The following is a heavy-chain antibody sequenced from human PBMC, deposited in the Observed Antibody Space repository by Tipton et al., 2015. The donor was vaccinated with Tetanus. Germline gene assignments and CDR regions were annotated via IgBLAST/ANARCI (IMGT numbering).Heavy chain of an antibody. Sequence: GLVKPSETLSLTCIVSGGSLRSSDYYGAWVRQSPVKGLEWIGSVIYSGRTYYNPSLKSRVTLSVDTSKKDFSVRLTSVTAADTAVYYCARGGRDAYNNPLGAFDVWGRGTTVTV. CDR1: GGSLRSSDYY. D-gene: IGHD5-24*01. CDR2: VIYSGRT. J-gene: IGHJ3*01. CDR3: ARGGRDAYNNPLGAFDV. V-gene: IGHV4-39*02.